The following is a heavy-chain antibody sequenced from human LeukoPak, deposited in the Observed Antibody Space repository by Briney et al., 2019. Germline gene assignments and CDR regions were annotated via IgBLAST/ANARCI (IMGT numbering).Heavy chain of an antibody. CDR3: ASFYYGSGSEGYYFDY. J-gene: IGHJ4*02. D-gene: IGHD3-10*01. CDR1: GGSISSYY. V-gene: IGHV4-59*01. CDR2: IYYSGST. Sequence: SETLSLTCTVSGGSISSYYWSWIRQPPGKGLEWIGYIYYSGSTNYNPSLKSRVTISVDTSKNQFSLKLSSVTAADTAVYYCASFYYGSGSEGYYFDYWGQGTLVTVSS.